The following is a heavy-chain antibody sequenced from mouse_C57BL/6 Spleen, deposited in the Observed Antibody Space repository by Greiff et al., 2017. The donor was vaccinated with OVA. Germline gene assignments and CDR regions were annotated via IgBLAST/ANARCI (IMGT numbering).Heavy chain of an antibody. D-gene: IGHD3-2*02. Sequence: VQLQQSGAELVRPGASVTLSCKASGYTFTDYEMHWVKQTPVHGLEWIGAIDPETGGTAYNQKFKGKAILTADKSSSTAYMELRSLTSEDSAVYYCTREEAAQAPYYFDYWGQGTTLTVSS. V-gene: IGHV1-15*01. CDR2: IDPETGGT. J-gene: IGHJ2*01. CDR1: GYTFTDYE. CDR3: TREEAAQAPYYFDY.